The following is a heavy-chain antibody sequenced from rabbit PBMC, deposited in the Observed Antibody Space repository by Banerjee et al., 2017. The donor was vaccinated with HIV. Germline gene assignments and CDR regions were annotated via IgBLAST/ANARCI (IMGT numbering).Heavy chain of an antibody. CDR3: ARDLAGVIGWNFNF. CDR1: GFDFSSYG. D-gene: IGHD4-1*01. Sequence: QEQLEESGGGLVQPGGSLTLSCKASGFDFSSYGVNWVRQAPGKGLEWIGCINAGSSGNTYVASWAKGRFTISKTSSTTVTLQMTSLTAADTATYFCARDLAGVIGWNFNFWGPGTLVTVS. CDR2: INAGSSGNT. J-gene: IGHJ4*01. V-gene: IGHV1S45*01.